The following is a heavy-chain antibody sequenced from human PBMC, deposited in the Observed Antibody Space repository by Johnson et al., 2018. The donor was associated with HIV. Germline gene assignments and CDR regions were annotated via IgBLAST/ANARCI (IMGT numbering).Heavy chain of an antibody. D-gene: IGHD3-3*01. CDR2: ISYDGSNK. CDR3: ARVRFSGITIFGWDDAFDI. V-gene: IGHV3-30*03. CDR1: GFTFNSYG. J-gene: IGHJ3*02. Sequence: QVQLVESGGGVVQPGRSLRLSCAASGFTFNSYGMHWVRQAPGKGLEWVAIISYDGSNKYYADSVKGRFTISRDNSKNTLYLQMNSLRAEDTAVYYCARVRFSGITIFGWDDAFDIWGQGTMVTVSS.